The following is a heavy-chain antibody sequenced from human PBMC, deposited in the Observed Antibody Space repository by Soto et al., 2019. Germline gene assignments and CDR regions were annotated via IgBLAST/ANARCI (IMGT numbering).Heavy chain of an antibody. CDR2: IKSKTDGGTT. J-gene: IGHJ6*02. V-gene: IGHV3-15*07. CDR3: TTSVGISGGSAGYYYYGMDV. CDR1: GFTFSNAW. D-gene: IGHD2-15*01. Sequence: PGGSLRLSCAASGFTFSNAWMNWVRQAPGKGLEWVGRIKSKTDGGTTDYAAPVKGRFTISRDDSKNTLYLQMNSLKTEDTAVYYCTTSVGISGGSAGYYYYGMDVWGQGTTVTVSS.